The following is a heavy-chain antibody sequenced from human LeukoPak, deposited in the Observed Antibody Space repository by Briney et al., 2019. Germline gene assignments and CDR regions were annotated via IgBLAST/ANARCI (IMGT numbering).Heavy chain of an antibody. CDR2: IHYSGST. V-gene: IGHV4-59*12. D-gene: IGHD2-2*01. CDR1: GGSISSYY. Sequence: PSETLSLTCTVSGGSISSYYWSWIRQPPGKGLEWIGYIHYSGSTNYNPSLKSRVTISVDTSKNQFSLKLSSVTAADTAVYYCARGYCSSTSCLRAGYYYYYYYMDVWGKGTTVTVSS. CDR3: ARGYCSSTSCLRAGYYYYYYYMDV. J-gene: IGHJ6*03.